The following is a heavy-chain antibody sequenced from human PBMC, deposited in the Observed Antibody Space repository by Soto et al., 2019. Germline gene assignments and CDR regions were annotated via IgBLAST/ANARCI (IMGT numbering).Heavy chain of an antibody. Sequence: SETLSLTCAVYGGSFSGYYWSWIRQPPGKGLEWIGEINHSGSTNYNPSLKSRVTISVDTSKNQFSLKLSSVTAADTAVYYCAVVNHTTFDNWGQGTLVTVSS. CDR2: INHSGST. V-gene: IGHV4-34*01. J-gene: IGHJ4*02. D-gene: IGHD2-15*01. CDR1: GGSFSGYY. CDR3: AVVNHTTFDN.